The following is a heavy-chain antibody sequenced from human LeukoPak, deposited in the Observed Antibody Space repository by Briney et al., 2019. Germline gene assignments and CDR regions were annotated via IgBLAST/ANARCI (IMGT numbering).Heavy chain of an antibody. D-gene: IGHD5-18*01. J-gene: IGHJ4*02. CDR3: TVIGSGYSGDY. CDR1: GFTFGDYA. CDR2: IRSKAYGGTT. Sequence: GGSLRLSCTASGFTFGDYAMSWFRQAPGKGLEWVGFIRSKAYGGTTGYAASVKGRFTISRDDSKSIAYLQMSSLKTEDTAVYYCTVIGSGYSGDYWGQGTLVTVSS. V-gene: IGHV3-49*03.